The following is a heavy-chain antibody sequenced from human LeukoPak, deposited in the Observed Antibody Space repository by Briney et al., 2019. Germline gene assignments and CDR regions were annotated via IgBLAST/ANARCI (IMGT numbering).Heavy chain of an antibody. CDR2: IKQDGSEK. CDR3: AREEYSSSWYLYYYYMDV. V-gene: IGHV3-7*01. J-gene: IGHJ6*03. D-gene: IGHD6-13*01. CDR1: GFTFSSYS. Sequence: GGSLRLSCAASGFTFSSYSMNWVRQAPGKGLEWVANIKQDGSEKYYVDYVKGRFTISRDSAKNSLYLQMNSLRAEDTAVYYCAREEYSSSWYLYYYYMDVWGKGTTVTVSS.